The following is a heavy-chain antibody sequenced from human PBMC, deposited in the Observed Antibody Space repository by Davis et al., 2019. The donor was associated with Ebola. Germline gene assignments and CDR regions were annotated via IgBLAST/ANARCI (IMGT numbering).Heavy chain of an antibody. CDR3: AREMLGDYVLMDV. Sequence: ASVKVSCKASGYTFTTHAINWVRQAPGQGLEWMGWINTNTGRPTYAHAFTGRFVFSLDTSLSTSHLQIISLKADDTAVYYCAREMLGDYVLMDVWGKGTTVTVSS. CDR1: GYTFTTHA. CDR2: INTNTGRP. D-gene: IGHD3-10*02. J-gene: IGHJ6*04. V-gene: IGHV7-4-1*02.